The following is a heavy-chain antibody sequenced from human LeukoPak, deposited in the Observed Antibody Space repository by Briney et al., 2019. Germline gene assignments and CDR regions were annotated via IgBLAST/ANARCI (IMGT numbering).Heavy chain of an antibody. CDR3: ARDGGYENTYYFDY. CDR1: GSTFSSYA. V-gene: IGHV3-30*04. J-gene: IGHJ4*02. D-gene: IGHD5-12*01. CDR2: ISYDGSNK. Sequence: GRSLRLSCAASGSTFSSYAMHWVRQAPGKGLEWVAVISYDGSNKYYADSVKGRFTISRDNSKNTLYLQMNSLRAEDTAVYYCARDGGYENTYYFDYWGQGTLVTVSS.